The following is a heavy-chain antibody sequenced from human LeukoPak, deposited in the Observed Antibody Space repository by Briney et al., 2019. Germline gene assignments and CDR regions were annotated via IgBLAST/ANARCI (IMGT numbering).Heavy chain of an antibody. Sequence: GGSLRLSCAVSGFSISSFGMSWVRQAPGKGLEWISAISLNGETTWYADSVKGRFIISRDNSKNTLYLQLTSLRAEDTAVYYCAQGFSSGWYPYWGQGSLVSVSS. CDR1: GFSISSFG. CDR3: AQGFSSGWYPY. J-gene: IGHJ4*02. V-gene: IGHV3-23*01. D-gene: IGHD6-19*01. CDR2: ISLNGETT.